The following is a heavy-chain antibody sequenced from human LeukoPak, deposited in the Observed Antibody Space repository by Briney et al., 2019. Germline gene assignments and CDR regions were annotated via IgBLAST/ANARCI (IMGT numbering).Heavy chain of an antibody. Sequence: GGSLRLSCAASGFTFSSNWMSWVRQAPGKGLEWVANIKQDGSEKYYVDSVKGRFTISRDNAKNSLYLQMNSLRAEDTAVYYCARKRGYYYGSGSYYLFDYWGQGTLVTVSS. J-gene: IGHJ4*02. CDR1: GFTFSSNW. CDR2: IKQDGSEK. CDR3: ARKRGYYYGSGSYYLFDY. D-gene: IGHD3-10*01. V-gene: IGHV3-7*01.